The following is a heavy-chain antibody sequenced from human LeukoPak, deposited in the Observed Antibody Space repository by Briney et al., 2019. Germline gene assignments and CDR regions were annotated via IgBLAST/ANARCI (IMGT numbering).Heavy chain of an antibody. D-gene: IGHD2-21*02. CDR1: GFTFSSYA. CDR3: VKGVVVVTARAFDY. V-gene: IGHV3-64D*06. J-gene: IGHJ4*02. CDR2: ISSNGGST. Sequence: GGALRLSCSASGFTFSSYAIHWVRQAPGKGLEYVSAISSNGGSTYYADSVKGRFTISRDNSKNTLYLQMGSLRAEDTAVYYCVKGVVVVTARAFDYWGQGTLVTVSS.